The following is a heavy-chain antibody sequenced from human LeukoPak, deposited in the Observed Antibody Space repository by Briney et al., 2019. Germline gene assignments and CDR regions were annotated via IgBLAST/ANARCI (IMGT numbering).Heavy chain of an antibody. D-gene: IGHD1-7*01. CDR2: IWYDGSNK. J-gene: IGHJ4*02. CDR3: AKDWNSTMYYFDY. V-gene: IGHV3-33*06. Sequence: GGPLRLSCAASGFTFSSYGMHWVRQAPGKGLEWVAVIWYDGSNKYYADSVKGRFTISRDNSKNTLYLQMNSLGAEDTAVYYCAKDWNSTMYYFDYWGQGTLVTVSS. CDR1: GFTFSSYG.